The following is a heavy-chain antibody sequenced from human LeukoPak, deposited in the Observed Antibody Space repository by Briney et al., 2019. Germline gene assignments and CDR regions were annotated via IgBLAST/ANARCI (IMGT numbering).Heavy chain of an antibody. CDR2: INHSGST. Sequence: NPSETLSLTCAVYGESFSGYYWSWIRQPPGKGLEWIGEINHSGSTNYNPSLKSRVTISVDTSKNQFSLKLSSVTAADTAVYYCATPGGTLGPTNYFAYWGQGTLVTVSS. J-gene: IGHJ4*02. CDR3: ATPGGTLGPTNYFAY. CDR1: GESFSGYY. V-gene: IGHV4-34*01. D-gene: IGHD3-16*01.